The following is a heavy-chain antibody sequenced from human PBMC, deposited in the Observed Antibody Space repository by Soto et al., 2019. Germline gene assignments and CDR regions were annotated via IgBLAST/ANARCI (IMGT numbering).Heavy chain of an antibody. CDR1: GGSFSGYY. Sequence: TSETLSLTCAVYGGSFSGYYWSWIRQPPGKGLEWIGEINHSGSTNYNPSLKSRVTISVDTSKNQFSLKLSSVTAADTAVYYCARGRSVIRYFDWLSPKYYFDYWGQGTLVTVSS. CDR2: INHSGST. J-gene: IGHJ4*02. V-gene: IGHV4-34*01. D-gene: IGHD3-9*01. CDR3: ARGRSVIRYFDWLSPKYYFDY.